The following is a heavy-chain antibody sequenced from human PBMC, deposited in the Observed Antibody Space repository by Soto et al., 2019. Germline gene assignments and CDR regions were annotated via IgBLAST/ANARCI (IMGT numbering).Heavy chain of an antibody. D-gene: IGHD2-2*01. CDR2: ISGSGGST. Sequence: EVQLLESGGGLVQPGGSLRLSCAASGFTFSSYAMSWVRQAPGKGLEWVSAISGSGGSTYYADSVKGRFTISRDNSKNTLYLQMSSLRAKDTAVYYCAKAALSYCSSTSCYVVEDYYYYMDVWGKGTTVTVSS. J-gene: IGHJ6*03. V-gene: IGHV3-23*01. CDR1: GFTFSSYA. CDR3: AKAALSYCSSTSCYVVEDYYYYMDV.